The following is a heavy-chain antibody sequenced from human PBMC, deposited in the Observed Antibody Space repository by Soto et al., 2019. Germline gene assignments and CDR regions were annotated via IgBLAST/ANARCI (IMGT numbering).Heavy chain of an antibody. Sequence: RASVKVSCKASGGTFSSYAISWVRQAPGQGLEWMGGIIPIFGTANYAQKFQGRVTITADESTSTAYMELSSLRSEDTAVYYCATRPITMIVEYYFDYWGQGTLVTVSS. D-gene: IGHD3-22*01. J-gene: IGHJ4*02. CDR3: ATRPITMIVEYYFDY. V-gene: IGHV1-69*13. CDR1: GGTFSSYA. CDR2: IIPIFGTA.